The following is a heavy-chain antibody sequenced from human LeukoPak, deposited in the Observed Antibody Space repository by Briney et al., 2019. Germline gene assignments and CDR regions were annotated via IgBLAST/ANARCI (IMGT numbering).Heavy chain of an antibody. V-gene: IGHV3-21*01. CDR2: ISSSSSYI. Sequence: GGSLRLSCAASGFTFSSYSMNWVRQAPGKGLEWVSSISSSSSYIDYADSVKGRFTISRDNAKNSLYLQMNSLRAEDTAVYYCARNIAAAGKGYYFDYWGQGTLVTVSS. CDR1: GFTFSSYS. D-gene: IGHD6-13*01. J-gene: IGHJ4*02. CDR3: ARNIAAAGKGYYFDY.